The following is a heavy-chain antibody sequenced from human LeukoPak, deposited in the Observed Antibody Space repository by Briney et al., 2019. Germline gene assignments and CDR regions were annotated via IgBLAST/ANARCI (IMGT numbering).Heavy chain of an antibody. J-gene: IGHJ6*03. CDR3: ARGRQDVNMILVVMAGVSYYLDV. D-gene: IGHD3-22*01. CDR1: GGSFSDYY. CDR2: MSPSGSS. Sequence: PSETLSLTCGVYGGSFSDYYWTWIRETPGKGLEWIGEMSPSGSSNYNPSLKSRVTISVDTSKNQFSLKLRSVTAADTAVYYCARGRQDVNMILVVMAGVSYYLDVWSKGTTVTVS. V-gene: IGHV4-34*01.